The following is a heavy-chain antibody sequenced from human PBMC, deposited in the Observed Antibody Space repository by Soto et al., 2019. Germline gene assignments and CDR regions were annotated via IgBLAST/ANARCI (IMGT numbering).Heavy chain of an antibody. J-gene: IGHJ4*02. D-gene: IGHD3-22*01. CDR3: ARSYGGEYFDSRSYSYAY. V-gene: IGHV5-51*01. Sequence: GEALKISLKGSGYKFIDYWIGWVRQVRGKGLEWGGIIYPGDVDIKYGPSFEGQVTISAAKSLTPVNLQLTTLKPSATATYYCARSYGGEYFDSRSYSYAYWGQGTQVTVSS. CDR1: GYKFIDYW. CDR2: IYPGDVDI.